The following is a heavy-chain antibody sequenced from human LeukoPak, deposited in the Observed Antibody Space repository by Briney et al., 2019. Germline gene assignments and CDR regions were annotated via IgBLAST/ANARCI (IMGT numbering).Heavy chain of an antibody. CDR1: GFPFSNSW. CDR2: INKDGGGI. Sequence: PGGSLRLSCAVSGFPFSNSWMYWVRQAPGKGLEGVANINKDGGGISYVDSVKGRFIISRDNARNSLYLQMNSLRVEDTAVYFCAGGNSMDVRGKGTAVTVSS. V-gene: IGHV3-7*03. D-gene: IGHD1/OR15-1a*01. J-gene: IGHJ6*04. CDR3: AGGNSMDV.